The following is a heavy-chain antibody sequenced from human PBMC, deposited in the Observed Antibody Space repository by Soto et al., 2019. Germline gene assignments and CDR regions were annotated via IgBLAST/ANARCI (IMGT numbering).Heavy chain of an antibody. Sequence: ASVKVSCKASGGTFSSYAISWVRQAPGQGLEWMGGIIPIFGTANYAQKFQGRVTITADESTSTAYMELSSLRSEDTAVYYCARGNEGYCSSTSCYTGDWFDPWGQGTLVTVSS. CDR1: GGTFSSYA. CDR2: IIPIFGTA. D-gene: IGHD2-2*02. V-gene: IGHV1-69*13. CDR3: ARGNEGYCSSTSCYTGDWFDP. J-gene: IGHJ5*02.